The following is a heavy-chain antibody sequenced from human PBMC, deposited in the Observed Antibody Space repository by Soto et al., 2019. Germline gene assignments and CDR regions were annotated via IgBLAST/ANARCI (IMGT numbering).Heavy chain of an antibody. CDR1: EGTFNSYA. J-gene: IGHJ4*02. CDR2: IIPYYNTL. D-gene: IGHD6-13*01. CDR3: ASGASRWYPYCFDS. V-gene: IGHV1-69*01. Sequence: QAQVVQSGAEVRKPGSSVKLSCKASEGTFNSYAIAWVRQAPGLGLEWMGGIIPYYNTLNYAQKFQDRVTITADDSTKTAYMELSSLRSDDTAVYFCASGASRWYPYCFDSWAQGTLVTVSS.